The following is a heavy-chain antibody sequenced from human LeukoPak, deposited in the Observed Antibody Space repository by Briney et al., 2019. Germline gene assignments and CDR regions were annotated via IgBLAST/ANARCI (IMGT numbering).Heavy chain of an antibody. Sequence: SETLSLTCTVSGGSISSYHWSWIRQPPGKGLESIGYIYSSGSTHYNPSLKSRVTISVDTSKNQFSLKLSSVTAADTAVYYCARDPRYYGSGSYDWGQGTLVTVSS. CDR1: GGSISSYH. CDR3: ARDPRYYGSGSYD. CDR2: IYSSGST. J-gene: IGHJ4*02. D-gene: IGHD3-10*01. V-gene: IGHV4-59*01.